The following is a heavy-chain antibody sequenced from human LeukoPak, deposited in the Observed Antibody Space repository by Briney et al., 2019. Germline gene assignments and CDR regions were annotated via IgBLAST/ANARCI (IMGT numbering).Heavy chain of an antibody. CDR2: IKQDGSEK. CDR3: ARDRLYGPPDY. CDR1: GFIFSSYW. V-gene: IGHV3-7*01. D-gene: IGHD4-17*01. Sequence: GGSLRLSCAASGFIFSSYWMSWVRQAPGKGLEWVANIKQDGSEKYYVDSVKGRFTISRDNAKHSLYLQMNSLRAEDTAVYYCARDRLYGPPDYWGQGTLVTVSS. J-gene: IGHJ4*02.